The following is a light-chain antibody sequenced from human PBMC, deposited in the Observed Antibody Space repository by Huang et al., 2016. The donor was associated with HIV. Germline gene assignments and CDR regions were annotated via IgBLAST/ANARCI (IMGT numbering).Light chain of an antibody. Sequence: EIVLTQSPGTLSLSPGERATLSCRASQSVSSTFLAWYQQKPGQAPRLLIYGASNRATGIPDRFSGSGSGTDFTLTISRLEPEDFAEYHCQQYDSSPMYTFGQGTKLEIK. CDR3: QQYDSSPMYT. CDR1: QSVSSTF. V-gene: IGKV3-20*01. J-gene: IGKJ2*01. CDR2: GAS.